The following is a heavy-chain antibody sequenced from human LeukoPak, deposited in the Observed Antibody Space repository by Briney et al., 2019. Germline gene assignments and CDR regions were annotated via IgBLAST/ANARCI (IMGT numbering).Heavy chain of an antibody. J-gene: IGHJ5*02. D-gene: IGHD3-10*01. CDR2: ISLYNAKT. V-gene: IGHV1-18*01. CDR1: GYTFTSYA. Sequence: ASVKVSCKASGYTFTSYAISWVRQAPGQGLDWMGWISLYNAKTNYAQKLQGRVTMTTDTSTSAAYMELSSLRSEDTAVYYCARDLADSGSYYAGDPWGQGTLVTVSS. CDR3: ARDLADSGSYYAGDP.